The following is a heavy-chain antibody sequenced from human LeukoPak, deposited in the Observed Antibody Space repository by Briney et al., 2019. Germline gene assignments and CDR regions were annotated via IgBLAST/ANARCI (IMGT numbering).Heavy chain of an antibody. J-gene: IGHJ4*02. D-gene: IGHD3-10*01. Sequence: PGGSLRLSCAASEFTFSTLSMNWVRQAPGKGLEWVSPISGSGTYIYYADPVKGRFTISRDNAKNSLYLQMNSLRAEDTGVYYCAPVRGVFWDQGTLVTVSS. CDR3: APVRGVF. CDR1: EFTFSTLS. CDR2: ISGSGTYI. V-gene: IGHV3-21*01.